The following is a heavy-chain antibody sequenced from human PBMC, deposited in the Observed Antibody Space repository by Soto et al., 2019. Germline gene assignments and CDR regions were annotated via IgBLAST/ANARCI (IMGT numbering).Heavy chain of an antibody. V-gene: IGHV1-69*13. CDR1: GGTFSSYA. D-gene: IGHD5-12*01. CDR2: IIPIFGTA. CDR3: ARDFAGHRDGYNSHYFDY. Sequence: SVKVSCKASGGTFSSYAISWVRQAPGQGLEWMGGIIPIFGTANYAQKFQGRVTITADESTSTAYMELSSLRSEDTAVYYCARDFAGHRDGYNSHYFDYGGQGTLVTVSS. J-gene: IGHJ4*02.